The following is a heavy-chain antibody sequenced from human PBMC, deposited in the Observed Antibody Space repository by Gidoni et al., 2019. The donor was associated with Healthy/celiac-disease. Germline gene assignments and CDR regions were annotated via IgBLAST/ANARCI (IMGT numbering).Heavy chain of an antibody. Sequence: QVQLVESGGGVVQPGRSLRLSCAASGFTFSSYGMPWVRQAPGKGLEWVAVISYDGSNKYYADSVKGRFTISRDNSKNTLYLQMNSLRAEDTAVYYCAKDYLPGALGELSLGGMDVWGQGTTVTVSS. D-gene: IGHD3-16*02. J-gene: IGHJ6*02. CDR3: AKDYLPGALGELSLGGMDV. CDR1: GFTFSSYG. V-gene: IGHV3-30*18. CDR2: ISYDGSNK.